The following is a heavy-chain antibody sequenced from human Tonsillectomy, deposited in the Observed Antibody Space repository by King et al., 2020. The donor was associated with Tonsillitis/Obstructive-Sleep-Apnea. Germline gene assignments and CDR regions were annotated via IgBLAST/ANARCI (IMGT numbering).Heavy chain of an antibody. J-gene: IGHJ6*02. CDR1: GFTFGDYA. V-gene: IGHV3-49*04. CDR3: TRDPAWTYTDDEEDGMDV. CDR2: IRSKAYGGTT. D-gene: IGHD2-2*02. Sequence: VQLVESGGGLVQPGRSLRLSCTSSGFTFGDYAMSWVRQAPGKGLEWVGFIRSKAYGGTTEYAASVKGRFTIQRDDSKSIAYQQMNSLKTEDTAVYYCTRDPAWTYTDDEEDGMDVWGQGTTVTVSS.